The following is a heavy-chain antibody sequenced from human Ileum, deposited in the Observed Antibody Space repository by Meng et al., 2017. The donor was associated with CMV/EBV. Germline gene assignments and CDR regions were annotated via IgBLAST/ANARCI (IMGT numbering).Heavy chain of an antibody. CDR2: VNPSDGGT. D-gene: IGHD2-8*02. V-gene: IGHV1-46*01. CDR3: AREYCSVPVCSYNPHWYDP. Sequence: FTAYHVHWMRQAPGQGLEWVGMVNPSDGGTTYAQHFQGRVIMTRDTSTSTVYMDLRGLTSDDTALYFCAREYCSVPVCSYNPHWYDPWGQGTLVTVSS. J-gene: IGHJ5*02. CDR1: FTAYH.